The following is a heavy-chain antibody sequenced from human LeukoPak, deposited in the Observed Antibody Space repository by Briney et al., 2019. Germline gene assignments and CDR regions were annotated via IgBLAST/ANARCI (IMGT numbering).Heavy chain of an antibody. CDR2: IIPILGIA. Sequence: SVKVSCKASGGTCSSYTISWVRQAPGQGLEWMGRIIPILGIANYAQKFQGRVTITADKSTSTAYMELSSLRSEDTAVYCCATLVGATTNWFDLWGQETLVTVSS. D-gene: IGHD1-26*01. CDR3: ATLVGATTNWFDL. J-gene: IGHJ5*02. V-gene: IGHV1-69*02. CDR1: GGTCSSYT.